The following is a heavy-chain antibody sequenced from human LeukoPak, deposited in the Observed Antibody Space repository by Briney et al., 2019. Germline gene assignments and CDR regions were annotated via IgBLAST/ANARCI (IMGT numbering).Heavy chain of an antibody. Sequence: KSSETLSLTCAVYGGSFSGYYWSWIRQPPGKGLEWIGEINHSGSTNYNPSLKSRVTISVDTSKNQFSLKLSSVTAADTAVYYCARLINWEFDYWSQGTLVTVSS. V-gene: IGHV4-34*01. CDR1: GGSFSGYY. CDR3: ARLINWEFDY. D-gene: IGHD1-1*01. J-gene: IGHJ4*02. CDR2: INHSGST.